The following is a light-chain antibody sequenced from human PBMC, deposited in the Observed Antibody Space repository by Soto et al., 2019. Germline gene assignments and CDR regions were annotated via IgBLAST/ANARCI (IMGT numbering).Light chain of an antibody. Sequence: EIVLTQSPGTLSLSPGERATLSCRASQSVSSSSLAWYQHKPGQAPRLLIYAASNTATGIPARFSGSGSGTDFTLTISSLEPEDFAVYYCQHRRNCLWTFGHGTKVDIK. CDR1: QSVSSSS. CDR3: QHRRNCLWT. CDR2: AAS. J-gene: IGKJ1*01. V-gene: IGKV3D-20*02.